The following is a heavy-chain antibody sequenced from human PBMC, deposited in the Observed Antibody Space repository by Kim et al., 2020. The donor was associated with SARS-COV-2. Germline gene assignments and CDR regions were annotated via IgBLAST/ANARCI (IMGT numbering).Heavy chain of an antibody. CDR3: SKLPSYYDSEGYSDVFDI. D-gene: IGHD3-22*01. J-gene: IGHJ3*02. CDR1: GFTFSNYG. V-gene: IGHV3-30*18. CDR2: ISYDGSNK. Sequence: GGSLRLSCAASGFTFSNYGMHWVRQAPGKGLEWVAVISYDGSNKYFADSVKGRFSISRDNSKNTLYLQMNSLRAEDTAVYSCSKLPSYYDSEGYSDVFDIWGQGTMVTVSS.